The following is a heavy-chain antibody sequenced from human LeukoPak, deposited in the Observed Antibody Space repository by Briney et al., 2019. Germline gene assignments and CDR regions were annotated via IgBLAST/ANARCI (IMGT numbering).Heavy chain of an antibody. V-gene: IGHV4-39*07. D-gene: IGHD5-12*01. CDR3: AQSGYEGDYYYMDV. CDR2: IYYSGST. J-gene: IGHJ6*03. Sequence: SETLSLTCTVSGGSISSSSYYWGWIRQPPGKGLEWIGSIYYSGSTYYNPSLKSRVTISVDTSKNQFSLKLSSVTAADTAVYYCAQSGYEGDYYYMDVWGKGTTVTVSS. CDR1: GGSISSSSYY.